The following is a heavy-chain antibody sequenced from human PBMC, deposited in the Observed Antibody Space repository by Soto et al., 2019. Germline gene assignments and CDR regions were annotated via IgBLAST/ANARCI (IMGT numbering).Heavy chain of an antibody. CDR2: ISYDGSNK. V-gene: IGHV3-30-3*01. CDR1: GFTFSSYA. CDR3: ARENPGDLGY. D-gene: IGHD3-16*01. Sequence: GGSLRLSCAASGFTFSSYAMHWVRQAPGKGLDWVAVISYDGSNKYYADSVKGRFTISRDNSKNTLYLQMNSLGAEDTAVYYCARENPGDLGYWGQGTLVTVSS. J-gene: IGHJ4*02.